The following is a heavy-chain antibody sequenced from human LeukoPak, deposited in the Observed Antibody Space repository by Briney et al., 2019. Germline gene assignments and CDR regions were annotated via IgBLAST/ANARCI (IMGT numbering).Heavy chain of an antibody. CDR1: GYTFTSYA. CDR2: TNAGNGNT. J-gene: IGHJ5*02. Sequence: ASVKVSCKASGYTFTSYAMHWVRQAPGQRLEWMGWTNAGNGNTKYSQKFQGRVTITRDTSASTAYMELSSLRSEDTAVYYCARDRAPITMVRGVINWFDPWGQGTLVTVSS. D-gene: IGHD3-10*01. CDR3: ARDRAPITMVRGVINWFDP. V-gene: IGHV1-3*01.